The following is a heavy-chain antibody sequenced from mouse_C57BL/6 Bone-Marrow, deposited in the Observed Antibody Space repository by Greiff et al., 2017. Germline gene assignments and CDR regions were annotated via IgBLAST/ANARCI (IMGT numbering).Heavy chain of an antibody. CDR2: LFPGSGSI. V-gene: IGHV1-62-2*01. D-gene: IGHD1-1*01. CDR3: ARHEDTVVATDYFDY. CDR1: GYTFTEST. Sequence: QVQLQQSGAELVKPGASVKLSCKASGYTFTESTIHWVKQRSGLGLALIGWLFPGSGSIKYNEKFTDKATLPADKSSSTVYMELSRLTSEDSAVYFCARHEDTVVATDYFDYWGQGTTLTVSS. J-gene: IGHJ2*01.